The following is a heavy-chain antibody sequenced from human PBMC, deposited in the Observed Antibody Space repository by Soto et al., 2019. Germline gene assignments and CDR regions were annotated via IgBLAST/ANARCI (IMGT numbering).Heavy chain of an antibody. D-gene: IGHD3-3*01. CDR3: AKVYPGPITIFGVAPYHFDF. CDR1: GFPFTSYA. CDR2: SSARGGDT. J-gene: IGHJ4*02. Sequence: GGSLRLSCVASGFPFTSYAMSWVRQAPGKGLEWVSGSSARGGDTYYADSVRGRFTISRDNSKNTVYLQMNSLRVEDTAVYYCAKVYPGPITIFGVAPYHFDFWGQGTLVTVSS. V-gene: IGHV3-23*01.